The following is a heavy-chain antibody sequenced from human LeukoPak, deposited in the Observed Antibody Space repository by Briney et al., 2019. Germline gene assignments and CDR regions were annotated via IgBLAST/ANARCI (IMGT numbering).Heavy chain of an antibody. CDR3: ARVRYSSSWASGGAFDY. Sequence: GGSLRLSCAASGFTFSSYEMNWVRQAPGKGPEWVSYISSSGSTIYYADSVRGRFTISRDNAKNSLYLQMNSLRAEDTAVYYCARVRYSSSWASGGAFDYWGQGTLVTVSS. J-gene: IGHJ4*02. V-gene: IGHV3-48*03. CDR1: GFTFSSYE. D-gene: IGHD6-13*01. CDR2: ISSSGSTI.